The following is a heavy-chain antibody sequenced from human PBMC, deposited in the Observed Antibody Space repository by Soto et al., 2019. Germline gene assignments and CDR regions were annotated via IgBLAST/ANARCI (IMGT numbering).Heavy chain of an antibody. CDR1: GGSISSYY. J-gene: IGHJ3*02. CDR2: IYYSGST. Sequence: QVQLQESGPGLVKPSETLSLTCTVSGGSISSYYWSWIRQPPGKGLEWIGYIYYSGSTNYNPSLKIRVTISVDTYKNQFSLKLSSVTAADTAVYYCARRYSSAFDIWGQGTMVTVSS. CDR3: ARRYSSAFDI. V-gene: IGHV4-59*08. D-gene: IGHD6-13*01.